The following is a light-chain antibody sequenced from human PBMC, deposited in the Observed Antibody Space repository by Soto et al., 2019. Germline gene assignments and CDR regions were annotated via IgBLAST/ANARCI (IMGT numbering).Light chain of an antibody. Sequence: DIVMTQSPDSLAVSLGERATINCKSSQSVLYSSNNKNYLAWYQQKPGQPPKLLIYWASTRESGVPDRFSGSGSGTDFTLTISSLQAEDVAVYYCQTPGTFGQGTKVEIK. CDR1: QSVLYSSNNKNY. J-gene: IGKJ1*01. CDR2: WAS. V-gene: IGKV4-1*01. CDR3: QTPGT.